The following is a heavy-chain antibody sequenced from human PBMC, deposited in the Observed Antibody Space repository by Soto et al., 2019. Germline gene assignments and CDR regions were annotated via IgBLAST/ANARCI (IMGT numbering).Heavy chain of an antibody. CDR3: ARDASHYDILTGYYSPNYYFDY. CDR1: GFTFSSYS. D-gene: IGHD3-9*01. Sequence: EVQLVESGGGLVQPGGSLRLSCAASGFTFSSYSMNWVRQAPGKGLEWVSYISSSSSTIYYADSVKGRFTISRDNAKNSLYLQMNSLRDEDTAVYYCARDASHYDILTGYYSPNYYFDYWGQGTLVTVSS. V-gene: IGHV3-48*02. CDR2: ISSSSSTI. J-gene: IGHJ4*02.